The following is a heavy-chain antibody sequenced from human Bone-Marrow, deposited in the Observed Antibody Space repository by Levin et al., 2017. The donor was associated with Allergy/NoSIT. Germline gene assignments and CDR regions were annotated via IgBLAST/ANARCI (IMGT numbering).Heavy chain of an antibody. D-gene: IGHD3-16*01. Sequence: RTGGSLRLSCAASGFTSDDYGMSWVRQAPGKGLEWVSGSNWNGGSTGYADSVKGRFTISRDNAKNSLYLQMNSLRAEDTALYYCARDWVRDEGDGFDIWGQGTMVTVSS. V-gene: IGHV3-20*04. CDR3: ARDWVRDEGDGFDI. CDR2: SNWNGGST. CDR1: GFTSDDYG. J-gene: IGHJ3*02.